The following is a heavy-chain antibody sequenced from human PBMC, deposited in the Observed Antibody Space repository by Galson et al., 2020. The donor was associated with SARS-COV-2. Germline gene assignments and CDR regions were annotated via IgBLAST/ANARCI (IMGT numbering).Heavy chain of an antibody. V-gene: IGHV4-39*01. J-gene: IGHJ1*01. CDR2: IYYSGST. Sequence: SETLSLTCTVSGGSISSSSYYWGWIRQPPGKGLEWIGSIYYSGSTYYNPSLKSRVTISVDTSKNQFSLKLSSVTAADTAVYYCTNQYCSGGSCYSMPGDFQHWGQGTLVTVSS. CDR1: GGSISSSSYY. D-gene: IGHD2-15*01. CDR3: TNQYCSGGSCYSMPGDFQH.